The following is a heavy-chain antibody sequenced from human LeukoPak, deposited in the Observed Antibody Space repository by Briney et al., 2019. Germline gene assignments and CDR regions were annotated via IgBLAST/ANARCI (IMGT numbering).Heavy chain of an antibody. Sequence: ASVKVSCKAAGYTSTSYGISWVRQAPGQGLGWMGLISAYSGNTNFAQKLQGRVIMTTDTSTSTAYMELRSLRSDDTAVYFCARGADTGSYGSLVYFDYWGQGTLVTVSS. CDR1: GYTSTSYG. CDR2: ISAYSGNT. V-gene: IGHV1-18*01. CDR3: ARGADTGSYGSLVYFDY. J-gene: IGHJ4*02. D-gene: IGHD3-16*01.